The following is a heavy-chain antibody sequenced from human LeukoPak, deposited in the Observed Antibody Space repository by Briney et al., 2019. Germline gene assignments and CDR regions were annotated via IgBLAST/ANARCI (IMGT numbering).Heavy chain of an antibody. V-gene: IGHV3-48*01. CDR2: ISSGSSTI. Sequence: GGSLRLSCVASGFTFGSYSMNWVRQAPGKGLEWVSYISSGSSTIYYADSVKGRFTISRDNAKNSLYLQMNSLRGEDTAVYYCAKGVGFYDSSAYDHWGQGTLVTVSP. CDR3: AKGVGFYDSSAYDH. D-gene: IGHD3-22*01. J-gene: IGHJ5*02. CDR1: GFTFGSYS.